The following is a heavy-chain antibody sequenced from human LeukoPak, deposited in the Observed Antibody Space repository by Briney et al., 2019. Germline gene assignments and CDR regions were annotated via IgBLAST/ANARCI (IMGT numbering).Heavy chain of an antibody. CDR3: AKDSIPGIYYFDY. Sequence: PGGSLRLSCAASGFTFSIYDMHWVRQAPGKGLEWVAVTWYDGSNKDYADSVKGRFTISRDNSKNTLFLQMNSLRAEDTAVYYCAKDSIPGIYYFDYWGQGTLVTVSS. D-gene: IGHD3-10*01. CDR2: TWYDGSNK. V-gene: IGHV3-30*02. J-gene: IGHJ4*02. CDR1: GFTFSIYD.